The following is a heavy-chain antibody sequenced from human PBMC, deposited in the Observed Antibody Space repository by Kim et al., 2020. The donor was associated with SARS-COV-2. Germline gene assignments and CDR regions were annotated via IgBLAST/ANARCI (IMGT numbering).Heavy chain of an antibody. D-gene: IGHD4-4*01. V-gene: IGHV3-53*01. CDR1: GFTVSSNY. J-gene: IGHJ4*02. CDR3: ATPGPQDYSNYAGGGLDY. Sequence: GGSLRLSCAASGFTVSSNYMSWVRQAPGKGLEWVSVIYSGGSTYYADSVKGRFTISRDNSKNTLYLQMNSLRAEDTAVYYCATPGPQDYSNYAGGGLDYWGQGTLVTVSS. CDR2: IYSGGST.